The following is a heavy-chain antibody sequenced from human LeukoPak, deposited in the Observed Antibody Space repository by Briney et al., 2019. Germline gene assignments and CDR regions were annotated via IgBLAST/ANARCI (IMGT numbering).Heavy chain of an antibody. CDR2: MNPNSGNT. CDR3: ARVEARSSSWWSWFDP. CDR1: GYTFTSYD. V-gene: IGHV1-8*01. D-gene: IGHD6-13*01. Sequence: ASVKVSCKASGYTFTSYDINWVRQATGQGLEWMGWMNPNSGNTGYAQKFQGRVTMTRNTSISTAYMELSSLRSEDTAVYYCARVEARSSSWWSWFDPWGQGTLVTVSP. J-gene: IGHJ5*02.